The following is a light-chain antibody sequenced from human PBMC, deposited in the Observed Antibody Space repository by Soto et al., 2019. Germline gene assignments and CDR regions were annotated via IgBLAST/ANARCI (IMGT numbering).Light chain of an antibody. CDR2: GDS. CDR1: QSVSTN. V-gene: IGKV3-15*01. CDR3: QQYHDSPRT. J-gene: IGKJ1*01. Sequence: EIVMTQPPATLSVSPGERATLPCRASQSVSTNLAWYQQKPAQGPRIIIFGDSTRATGIPDRFSGSGSGTEFTLTISRLQSEDFAVYYCQQYHDSPRTFGQGTKVDIK.